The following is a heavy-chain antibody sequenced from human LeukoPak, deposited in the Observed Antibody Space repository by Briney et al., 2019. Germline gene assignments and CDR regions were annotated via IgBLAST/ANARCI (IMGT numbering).Heavy chain of an antibody. J-gene: IGHJ4*02. CDR1: GFTFSSYG. Sequence: GGSLRLSCAASGFTFSSYGMHWVRQAPGKGLEWVAVISYDGSNKYYADSVKGRFTISRDNSKNTLYLQMNSLRAEDTAVYYCAEGTDFWSGYLDYWGQGTLVTVSS. D-gene: IGHD3-3*01. V-gene: IGHV3-30*18. CDR2: ISYDGSNK. CDR3: AEGTDFWSGYLDY.